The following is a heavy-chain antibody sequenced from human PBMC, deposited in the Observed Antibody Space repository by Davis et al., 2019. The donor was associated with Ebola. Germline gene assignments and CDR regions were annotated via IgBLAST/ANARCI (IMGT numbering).Heavy chain of an antibody. Sequence: HSQTLSLTCAISGDSVSSGGWNWIRQSPSRGLEWLGRTYYSSKWYHDYAVSVKSRISINADTSKNQFSLQLNSVTPEDTTVYYCARGFLRDGFDIWGQGTMITVSS. D-gene: IGHD3-3*01. CDR3: ARGFLRDGFDI. V-gene: IGHV6-1*01. CDR2: TYYSSKWYH. CDR1: GDSVSSGG. J-gene: IGHJ3*02.